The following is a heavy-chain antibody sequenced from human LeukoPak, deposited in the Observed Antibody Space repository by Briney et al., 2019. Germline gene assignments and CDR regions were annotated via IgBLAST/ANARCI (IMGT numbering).Heavy chain of an antibody. Sequence: PSETLSLTCTVSGGSISSGDYYWSWIRQPPGKGLEWIGYIYYSGSTYYNPSLKSRVTISVDTSKNQFSLKLSSVTAADTAVYYCARHGPMDYMDVWGKGTTVTVSS. D-gene: IGHD2-8*01. V-gene: IGHV4-30-4*01. CDR2: IYYSGST. CDR1: GGSISSGDYY. CDR3: ARHGPMDYMDV. J-gene: IGHJ6*03.